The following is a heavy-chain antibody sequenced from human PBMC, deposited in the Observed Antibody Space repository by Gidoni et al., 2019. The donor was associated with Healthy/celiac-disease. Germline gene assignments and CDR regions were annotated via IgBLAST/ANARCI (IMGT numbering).Heavy chain of an antibody. CDR3: ARDFKSGRNV. V-gene: IGHV3-66*01. J-gene: IGHJ6*02. D-gene: IGHD1-1*01. CDR2: IYSGGST. Sequence: RQAPGKGLEWVSVIYSGGSTYYADSVKGRFTISRDNSKNTQYLQMNRVRAEDTAVYYCARDFKSGRNVWGQGTTVTVSS.